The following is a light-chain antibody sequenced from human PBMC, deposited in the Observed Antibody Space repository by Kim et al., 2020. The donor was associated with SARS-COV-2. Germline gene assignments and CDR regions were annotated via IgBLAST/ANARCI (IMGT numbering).Light chain of an antibody. CDR3: QQYHSFPLT. J-gene: IGKJ4*01. V-gene: IGKV1-5*01. CDR1: QSISSW. CDR2: DAS. Sequence: DIQMTQSPSTLSASVGDRVTITCRASQSISSWLAWYQQKPGKAPKLLIYDASSLESGVPSRFNGSGSGTEFTLTISSLQPDDFATYFCQQYHSFPLTFGGGTKVDIK.